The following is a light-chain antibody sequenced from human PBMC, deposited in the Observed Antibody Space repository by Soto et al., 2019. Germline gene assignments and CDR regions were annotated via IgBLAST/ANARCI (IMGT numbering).Light chain of an antibody. J-gene: IGKJ5*01. CDR1: QSLSSA. CDR3: QQYNNWPPIT. CDR2: GVS. V-gene: IGKV3D-15*01. Sequence: EIVLTQSPGTLSLSPGEKATLSCRASQSLSSAFLAWYQQKPGQAPRLLIYGVSNRATGIPDRFSGSGSGTEFTLTISSLQSEDFAVYYCQQYNNWPPITFGQGTRLVIK.